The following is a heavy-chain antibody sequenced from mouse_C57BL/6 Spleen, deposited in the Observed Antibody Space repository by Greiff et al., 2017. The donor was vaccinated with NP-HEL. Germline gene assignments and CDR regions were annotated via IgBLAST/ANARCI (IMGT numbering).Heavy chain of an antibody. CDR1: GYSITSGFN. Sequence: EVKLQESGPDLVKPSQSLSLTCTVTGYSITSGFNWHWVRQFPGNKLEWMGYIHYNGNTNYNPSLKSRFSITRDTSKNQFFLQLKSVTTEDTATYYCAGAPGVMDYWGQGTSVTVSS. CDR2: IHYNGNT. CDR3: AGAPGVMDY. V-gene: IGHV3-1*02. J-gene: IGHJ4*01.